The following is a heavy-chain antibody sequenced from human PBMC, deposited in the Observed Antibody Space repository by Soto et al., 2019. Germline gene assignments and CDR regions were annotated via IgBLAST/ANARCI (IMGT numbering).Heavy chain of an antibody. CDR3: ARSFSSDYYYYMDV. D-gene: IGHD3-3*01. CDR1: GYTFTSYA. Sequence: ASVKVSCKASGYTFTSYAMHWVRQAPGQRLEWMGWINAGNGNTKYSQKFQGRVTITRDTSASTAYMELSSLRSEDTAVYYCARSFSSDYYYYMDVWGKGTTVTVSS. J-gene: IGHJ6*03. CDR2: INAGNGNT. V-gene: IGHV1-3*01.